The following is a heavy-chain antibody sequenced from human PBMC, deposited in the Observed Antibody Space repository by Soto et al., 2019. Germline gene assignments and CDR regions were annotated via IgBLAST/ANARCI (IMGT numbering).Heavy chain of an antibody. CDR2: VFHTGTT. V-gene: IGHV4-4*02. J-gene: IGHJ5*02. CDR1: GDSVSSPYY. D-gene: IGHD6-19*01. Sequence: QVQLQESGPGLVKPSGTLSLTCAVSGDSVSSPYYWCWVRQPPGKGLEWIGEVFHTGTTSYTPSLRSRVTIAMDKSINQFSLDLSSVTAADTAVYYCARSAGWYAIHAWCPGTLVIVSS. CDR3: ARSAGWYAIHA.